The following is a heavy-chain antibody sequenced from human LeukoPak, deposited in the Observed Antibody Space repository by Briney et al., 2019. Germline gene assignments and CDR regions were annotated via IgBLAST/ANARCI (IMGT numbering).Heavy chain of an antibody. CDR3: ARGGDSSGYYYGSFDY. D-gene: IGHD3-22*01. CDR2: ISSSGSTI. CDR1: GFTFSSYE. Sequence: PGGSLRLSCAASGFTFSSYEMNWVRQAPGKGLEWVSYISSSGSTIYYADSVKGRFTISRDNAKNSLYLQMNSLRAEDTAVYYCARGGDSSGYYYGSFDYWGQGTLVTVSS. J-gene: IGHJ4*02. V-gene: IGHV3-48*03.